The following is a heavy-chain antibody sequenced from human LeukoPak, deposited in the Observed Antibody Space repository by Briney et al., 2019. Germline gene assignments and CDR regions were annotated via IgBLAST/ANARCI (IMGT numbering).Heavy chain of an antibody. CDR2: INAHNGNT. J-gene: IGHJ5*02. Sequence: ASVKVSCKASAYSFTSYGISWVRQAPRQGLEWMGWINAHNGNTNYAQKLQGRVTMTTDTSTSTAYMELRSLRSDDTAVYYCGRQYASSSAWFDPWGQGTLVTVSS. D-gene: IGHD6-6*01. CDR3: GRQYASSSAWFDP. CDR1: AYSFTSYG. V-gene: IGHV1-18*01.